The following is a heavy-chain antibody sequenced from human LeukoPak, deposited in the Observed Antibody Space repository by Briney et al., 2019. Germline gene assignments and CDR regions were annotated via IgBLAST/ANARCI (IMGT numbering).Heavy chain of an antibody. CDR2: IYSGGST. V-gene: IGHV3-53*01. Sequence: GGSLRLSCAASGFIVSSNYMSWVRQAPGKGLEWVSVIYSGGSTYYADSVKGRFTISRDNSKNTLYLQMNSLRAEDTAVYYCATDRVGTVTTYYWGQGTLVTVSS. J-gene: IGHJ4*02. CDR1: GFIVSSNY. CDR3: ATDRVGTVTTYY. D-gene: IGHD4-17*01.